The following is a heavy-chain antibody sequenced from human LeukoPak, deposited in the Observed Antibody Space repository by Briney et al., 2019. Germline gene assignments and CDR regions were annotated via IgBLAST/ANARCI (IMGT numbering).Heavy chain of an antibody. D-gene: IGHD3-10*01. Sequence: PSETLSLTCTVSGGSISSSSYYWGWIRQPPGKGLEWIGSIYYSGSTYYNPSLKSRVTISVDTSKNQSSLKLSSVTAADTAVYYCARRVGSWFGELPYNVHDYWGQGTLVTVSS. J-gene: IGHJ4*02. V-gene: IGHV4-39*07. CDR3: ARRVGSWFGELPYNVHDY. CDR1: GGSISSSSYY. CDR2: IYYSGST.